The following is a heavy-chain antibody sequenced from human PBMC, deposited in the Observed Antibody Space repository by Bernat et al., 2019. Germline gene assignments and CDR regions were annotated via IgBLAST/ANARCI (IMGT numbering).Heavy chain of an antibody. CDR3: ARRRTSDWDFDY. V-gene: IGHV5-51*01. Sequence: EVQLVQSGAEVKKPGESLKISCKCSGNSFTSYWIAWVRQMPGKGLEWMGIIYAGDSDTRYSPSFQGQVTISADKSLSTAYLQWNGLKASDTAVYYCARRRTSDWDFDYWGQRTLVTVSS. CDR1: GNSFTSYW. CDR2: IYAGDSDT. J-gene: IGHJ4*02. D-gene: IGHD6-19*01.